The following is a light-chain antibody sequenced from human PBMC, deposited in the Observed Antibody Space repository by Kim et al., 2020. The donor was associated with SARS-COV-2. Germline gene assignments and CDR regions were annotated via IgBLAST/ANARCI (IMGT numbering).Light chain of an antibody. J-gene: IGKJ4*01. CDR3: QQYYSTPLT. CDR1: KSVLYSSKNKNY. Sequence: DTINCKSSKSVLYSSKNKNYLAWYQQKPGQPPKLLIYWASTREYGVPDRFSGSESGTDFTLTISSLQAEDVAVYYCQQYYSTPLTFGGGTKVDIK. V-gene: IGKV4-1*01. CDR2: WAS.